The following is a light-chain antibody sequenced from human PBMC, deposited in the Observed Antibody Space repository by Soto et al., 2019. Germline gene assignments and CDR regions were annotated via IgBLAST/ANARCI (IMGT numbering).Light chain of an antibody. CDR1: QSIDGW. CDR3: QHYTISGCT. CDR2: KSS. V-gene: IGKV1-5*03. Sequence: DIQLTQSPSTLSASIGDRVTITCRASQSIDGWLAWYQQKPGEAPKLLIYKSSTSQPGVPSRFSGSGSGTDFPLTISPLQPGDFATYYCQHYTISGCTFGQGTKLEIK. J-gene: IGKJ2*02.